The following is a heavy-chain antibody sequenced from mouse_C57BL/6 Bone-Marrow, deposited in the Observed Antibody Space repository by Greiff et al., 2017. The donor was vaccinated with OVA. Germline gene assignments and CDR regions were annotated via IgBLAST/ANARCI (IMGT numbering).Heavy chain of an antibody. CDR1: GYTFTDYY. Sequence: EVQLQQSGPVLVKPGASVKMSCKASGYTFTDYYMNWVKQSHGKSLEWIGVINPYNGGTSYNQKFKGKATLTVDKSSSTAYMELNSLTSEDSAVYYCARSTNSSGAVDYWGQGTSVTVSS. CDR2: INPYNGGT. J-gene: IGHJ4*01. CDR3: ARSTNSSGAVDY. V-gene: IGHV1-19*01. D-gene: IGHD3-2*02.